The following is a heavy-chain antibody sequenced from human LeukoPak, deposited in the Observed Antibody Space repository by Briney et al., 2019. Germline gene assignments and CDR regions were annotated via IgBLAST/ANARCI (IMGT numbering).Heavy chain of an antibody. CDR2: IIPILGIA. CDR3: ASPSSTSCYGPCYYYGMDV. CDR1: GGTFSSYA. V-gene: IGHV1-69*04. D-gene: IGHD2-2*01. J-gene: IGHJ6*02. Sequence: SVKVSCKASGGTFSSYAISWVRQAPGQGLEWVGRIIPILGIANYAQKFQGRVTITADKSTSTAYMELSSLRSEDTAVYYCASPSSTSCYGPCYYYGMDVWGQGTTVTVSS.